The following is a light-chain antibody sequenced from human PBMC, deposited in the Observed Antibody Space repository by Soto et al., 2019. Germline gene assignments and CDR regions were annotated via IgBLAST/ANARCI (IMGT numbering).Light chain of an antibody. CDR1: SSDVGGYNS. J-gene: IGLJ3*02. V-gene: IGLV2-8*01. Sequence: QSALTQPPSASGSPGQSVTISCTGASSDVGGYNSVSWYQQHPGKAPKLIISEVNSGVPDRFSGSKSGNTASLTVSGLQAEDEADYYCSSYAGSGNWVFGGRTKLTVL. CDR3: SSYAGSGNWV. CDR2: EV.